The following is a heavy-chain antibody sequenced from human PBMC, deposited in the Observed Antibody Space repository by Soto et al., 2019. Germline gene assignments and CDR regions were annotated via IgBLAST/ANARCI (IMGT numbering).Heavy chain of an antibody. Sequence: GASVKVSCKASGFTFTSSAVQWVRQARGQRLEWIGWIVVGSGNTNYAQKFQERVTITRDMSTSTAYMELSSLRSEDTAVYYCAAGGAPDHSSGWYVPGYYYYGMDVWGQGTTVTVSS. CDR3: AAGGAPDHSSGWYVPGYYYYGMDV. J-gene: IGHJ6*02. D-gene: IGHD6-19*01. CDR1: GFTFTSSA. CDR2: IVVGSGNT. V-gene: IGHV1-58*01.